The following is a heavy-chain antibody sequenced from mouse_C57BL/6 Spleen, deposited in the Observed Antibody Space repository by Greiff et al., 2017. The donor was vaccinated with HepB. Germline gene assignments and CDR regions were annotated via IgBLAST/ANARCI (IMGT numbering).Heavy chain of an antibody. Sequence: EVKLVESGGGLVQPGGSMKLSCVASGFTFSNYWMNWVRQSPEKGLEWVAQIRLKSDNYATHYAESVKGRFTISRDDSKSSVYLQMNNLRAEDTGIYYCTVPGSSYVHYYAMDYWGQGTSVTVSS. CDR2: IRLKSDNYAT. V-gene: IGHV6-3*01. CDR3: TVPGSSYVHYYAMDY. D-gene: IGHD1-1*01. CDR1: GFTFSNYW. J-gene: IGHJ4*01.